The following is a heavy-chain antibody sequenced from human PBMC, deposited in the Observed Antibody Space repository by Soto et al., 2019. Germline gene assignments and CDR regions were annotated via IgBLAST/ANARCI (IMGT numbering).Heavy chain of an antibody. CDR1: GFTFSSYG. J-gene: IGHJ6*02. Sequence: PGGSLRLSCAASGFTFSSYGMHWVRQSPGKGLEWVAVISYDGSNKYYADSVKGRFTISRDNSKNTLYLQMNSLRAEDTAVYYCAKDTQAGSYYYYGMDVWGQGTTVTVSS. CDR3: AKDTQAGSYYYYGMDV. V-gene: IGHV3-30*18. CDR2: ISYDGSNK.